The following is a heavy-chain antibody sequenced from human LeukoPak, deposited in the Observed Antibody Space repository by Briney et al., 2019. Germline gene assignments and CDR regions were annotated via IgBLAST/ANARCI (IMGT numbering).Heavy chain of an antibody. V-gene: IGHV4-61*01. J-gene: IGHJ5*02. CDR2: IYYSGST. CDR1: GGSVSSGSYY. D-gene: IGHD2-15*01. CDR3: ARSSFGGNWFDP. Sequence: SETLSLTCTVSGGSVSSGSYYWSWIRQPPGKGLEWIGYIYYSGSTNYNPSLKSRVTISVDTSKNQFSLKLSSVTAADTAVYYCARSSFGGNWFDPWGQGTLVTVSS.